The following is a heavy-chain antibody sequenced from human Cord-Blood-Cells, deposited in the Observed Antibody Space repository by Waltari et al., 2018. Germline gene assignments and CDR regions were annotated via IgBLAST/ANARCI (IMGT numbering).Heavy chain of an antibody. Sequence: QVQLVESGGGVVQPGRSLRLSCAASGFTFSSYAMHWCRQAPGKGLGWVEVVSNDGSNKYSADSVKGRLTISRDNSKNTLYLQMNSLRAEDTAVYYCAREEKRAYDSSGYYYWGQGTLVTVSS. V-gene: IGHV3-30*04. J-gene: IGHJ4*02. D-gene: IGHD3-22*01. CDR1: GFTFSSYA. CDR3: AREEKRAYDSSGYYY. CDR2: VSNDGSNK.